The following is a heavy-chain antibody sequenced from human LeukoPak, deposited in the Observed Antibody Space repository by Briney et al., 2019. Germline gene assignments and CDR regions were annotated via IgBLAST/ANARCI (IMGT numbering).Heavy chain of an antibody. CDR2: ISGSGGST. J-gene: IGHJ4*02. Sequence: GGSLRLSCAASGFTFSSYAMSWVRQAPGKGLEWVSAISGSGGSTYYADSVKGRFTISRDNSKNTLYLQMNSLRAEDTAVYYCAKRVYCGSTSCLPRFDYWGQGTLVTVSS. CDR3: AKRVYCGSTSCLPRFDY. CDR1: GFTFSSYA. V-gene: IGHV3-23*01. D-gene: IGHD2-2*01.